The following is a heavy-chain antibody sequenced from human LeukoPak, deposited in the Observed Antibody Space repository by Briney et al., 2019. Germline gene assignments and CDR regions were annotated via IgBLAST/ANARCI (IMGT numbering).Heavy chain of an antibody. D-gene: IGHD6-13*01. CDR2: ISWNSGSI. Sequence: GGSLRLSCAASGFTFDDYAMHWVRQAPGKGLEWVSGISWNSGSIGYADSVKGRFTISRDNAKNSLYLQMNSLRAGDTAVYYCAREESSSWFDAFDIWGQGTMVTVSS. V-gene: IGHV3-9*01. CDR3: AREESSSWFDAFDI. CDR1: GFTFDDYA. J-gene: IGHJ3*02.